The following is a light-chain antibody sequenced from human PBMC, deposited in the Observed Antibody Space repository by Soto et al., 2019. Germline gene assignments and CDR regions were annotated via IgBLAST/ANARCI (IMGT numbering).Light chain of an antibody. CDR3: QSYDRSLSGYV. CDR2: GNS. V-gene: IGLV1-40*01. J-gene: IGLJ1*01. Sequence: QSVLTQPPSASGTPGQRVTISCSGSTSNIGSDTVNWYQQLPGTAPKLLIYGNSNRPSGVPDRFSGSKSGTSASLAITGLQAEDESDYYCQSYDRSLSGYVFGTGTKLTVL. CDR1: TSNIGSDT.